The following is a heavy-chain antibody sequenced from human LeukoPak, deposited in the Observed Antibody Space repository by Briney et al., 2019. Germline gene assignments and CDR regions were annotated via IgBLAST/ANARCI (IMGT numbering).Heavy chain of an antibody. Sequence: GGSLRLSCAASGFTFSGSAMHWVRQASGKGLEWVGRIRSKANSYATAYAASVKGRFAISRDDSKNTAYLQMNSLKTEDTAVYYCTRLFPLDSSGRADYWGQGTLVTVSS. CDR2: IRSKANSYAT. V-gene: IGHV3-73*01. D-gene: IGHD3-22*01. CDR1: GFTFSGSA. CDR3: TRLFPLDSSGRADY. J-gene: IGHJ4*02.